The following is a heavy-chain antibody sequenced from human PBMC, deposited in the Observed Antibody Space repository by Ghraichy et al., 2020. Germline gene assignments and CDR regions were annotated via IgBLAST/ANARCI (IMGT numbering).Heavy chain of an antibody. Sequence: GESLNISCTASGFPFGDYAMSWFRQAPAKGLEWVGFIRSKADGETTAYAASVEGRFTISRDDSKSIAYLQMNSLKSDDTAMYYCVRDRPLDYWGQGTLVTVSS. CDR1: GFPFGDYA. CDR3: VRDRPLDY. CDR2: IRSKADGETT. J-gene: IGHJ4*02. V-gene: IGHV3-49*03.